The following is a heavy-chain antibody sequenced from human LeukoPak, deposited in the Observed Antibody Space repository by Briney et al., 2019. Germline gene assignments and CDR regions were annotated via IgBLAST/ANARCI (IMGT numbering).Heavy chain of an antibody. D-gene: IGHD3-10*01. CDR1: GGTFSSYD. J-gene: IGHJ4*02. CDR2: ISAYNDNT. V-gene: IGHV1-18*01. CDR3: ARDNTYGSGSYHFDY. Sequence: ASVKVSCKASGGTFSSYDITWVRQAPGQGLEWMGWISAYNDNTNFAQKLQGRVTMTTDTSTSTAYMELRSLRSDDTAVYYCARDNTYGSGSYHFDYWGQGTLVTASS.